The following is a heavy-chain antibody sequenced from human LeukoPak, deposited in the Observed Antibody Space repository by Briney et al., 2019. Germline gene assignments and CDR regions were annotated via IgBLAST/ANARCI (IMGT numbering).Heavy chain of an antibody. V-gene: IGHV1-8*01. J-gene: IGHJ3*02. CDR2: MNPNSGNT. Sequence: GASVKVSCKASGYSFTSYDINWVRQATGQGLEWLGWMNPNSGNTGYAQKFQGRVTMTRGTSIITAYMELSSLRSEDTAVYYCARVRSPPYCGGDSCYSLDAFGIWGQGTMITVSS. D-gene: IGHD2-15*01. CDR1: GYSFTSYD. CDR3: ARVRSPPYCGGDSCYSLDAFGI.